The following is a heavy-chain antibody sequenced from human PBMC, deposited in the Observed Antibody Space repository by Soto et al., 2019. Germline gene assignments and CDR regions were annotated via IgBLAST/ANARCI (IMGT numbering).Heavy chain of an antibody. J-gene: IGHJ4*02. Sequence: ASETLSLTCTVSGGSISSSSCYWCWIRQPPGKGLEWIGSIYYSGSTYYNPSLKSRVTISVDTSKNQFSLKLSSVTAADTAVYYCARHLSSSFNYFDYWGQGTLVTVS. CDR3: ARHLSSSFNYFDY. D-gene: IGHD6-13*01. CDR1: GGSISSSSCY. V-gene: IGHV4-39*01. CDR2: IYYSGST.